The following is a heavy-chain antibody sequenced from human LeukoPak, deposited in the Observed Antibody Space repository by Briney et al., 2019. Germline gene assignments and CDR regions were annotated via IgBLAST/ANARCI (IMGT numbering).Heavy chain of an antibody. J-gene: IGHJ5*02. V-gene: IGHV3-21*01. CDR2: ISSGRNYI. Sequence: GGSLRLSCAASGFLFSDYSLNWVRQAPGKGLEWVASISSGRNYIYYADSVKGRFTISRDNAKNALYLQMSNLRAEDTAVYFCTRDRDLGVGNWFDPWGQGTLVTVSS. D-gene: IGHD3-3*01. CDR1: GFLFSDYS. CDR3: TRDRDLGVGNWFDP.